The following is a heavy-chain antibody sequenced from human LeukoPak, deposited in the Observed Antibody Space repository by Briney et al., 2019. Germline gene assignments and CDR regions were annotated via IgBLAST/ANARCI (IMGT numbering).Heavy chain of an antibody. CDR2: IYYSGST. CDR3: ARHSGGAGFLAFDI. D-gene: IGHD2-15*01. Sequence: SETLSLTCTVSGGSISSSSYYWGWIRQPPGKGLEWIGSIYYSGSTYYNPSLKSRVTISVGTSKNQFSLKLSSVTAADTAVYYCARHSGGAGFLAFDIWGQGTMVTVSS. J-gene: IGHJ3*02. CDR1: GGSISSSSYY. V-gene: IGHV4-39*01.